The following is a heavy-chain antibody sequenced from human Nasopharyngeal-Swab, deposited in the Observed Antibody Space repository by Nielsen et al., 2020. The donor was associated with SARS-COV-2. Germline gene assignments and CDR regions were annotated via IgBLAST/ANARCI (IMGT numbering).Heavy chain of an antibody. CDR3: ARGLQGPTYYYGMDV. Sequence: GSLRLSCAVYGGSFSGYSWSWIRQPPGKGLEWIGEINHSGSTNYNPSLKSRVTISVDTSKNQFSLKLSSVTAADTAVYYCARGLQGPTYYYGMDVWGQGTTVTVSS. CDR1: GGSFSGYS. V-gene: IGHV4-34*01. J-gene: IGHJ6*02. CDR2: INHSGST.